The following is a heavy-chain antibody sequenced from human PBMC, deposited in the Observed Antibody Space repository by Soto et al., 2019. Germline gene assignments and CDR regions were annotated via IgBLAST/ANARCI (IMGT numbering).Heavy chain of an antibody. CDR3: AREGDIFALDAFDV. Sequence: ASVKVSCKASGYTFTNYGVNWVRQAPGQGLEWMGWISGYNGNTYYAQKFQGRVTMTTDTSTTTAYMELRSLRSDDTALYYCAREGDIFALDAFDVGGHGTIVTVSS. CDR1: GYTFTNYG. D-gene: IGHD3-9*01. CDR2: ISGYNGNT. V-gene: IGHV1-18*04. J-gene: IGHJ3*01.